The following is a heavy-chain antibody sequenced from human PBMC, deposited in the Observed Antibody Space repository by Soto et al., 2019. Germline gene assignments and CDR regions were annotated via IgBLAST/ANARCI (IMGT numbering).Heavy chain of an antibody. CDR1: GFTVSRNY. D-gene: IGHD6-19*01. CDR2: IYAGGST. J-gene: IGHJ3*02. V-gene: IGHV3-66*01. Sequence: EVQLVESGGGLVQPGASLRLSCAASGFTVSRNYMTWVRQAPGKGLEWVSVIYAGGSTYYTDSVKGRFTISRDNSKNTLYLQMNGLRAEDTAVYYCARDSSSGWHYAFDIWGQGTMVTVSS. CDR3: ARDSSSGWHYAFDI.